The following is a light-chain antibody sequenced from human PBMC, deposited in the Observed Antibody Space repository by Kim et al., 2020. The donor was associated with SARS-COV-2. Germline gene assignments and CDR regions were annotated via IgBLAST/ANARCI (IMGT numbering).Light chain of an antibody. CDR3: VLYMGSGIWV. Sequence: QTVVTQEPSVSVSPGGTVTLTCGLSSGSVSTSYYPSWYQQTPGQAPRTLIYSTNTRSSGVPDRFSGSIIVNKAALTITGAHADDESDYYCVLYMGSGIWVFGGGTQLTVL. J-gene: IGLJ3*02. V-gene: IGLV8-61*01. CDR2: STN. CDR1: SGSVSTSYY.